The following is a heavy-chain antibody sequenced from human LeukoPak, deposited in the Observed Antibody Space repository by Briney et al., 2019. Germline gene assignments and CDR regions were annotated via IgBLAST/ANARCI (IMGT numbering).Heavy chain of an antibody. J-gene: IGHJ5*02. CDR2: VFRTGTA. Sequence: SETLSLTCTVSGGSISSSSYYWGWIRQPPGKGLEWIGSVFRTGTAYYNPSLRSRVTVSVDTSKNQFSLKLSSVTATDTAVYYCTKNDVGDYGTWGQGTLVIVSS. D-gene: IGHD4-17*01. V-gene: IGHV4-39*01. CDR1: GGSISSSSYY. CDR3: TKNDVGDYGT.